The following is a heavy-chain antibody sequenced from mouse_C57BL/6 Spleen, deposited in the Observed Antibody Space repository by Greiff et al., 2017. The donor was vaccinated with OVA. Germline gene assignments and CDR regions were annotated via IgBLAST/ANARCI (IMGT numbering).Heavy chain of an antibody. Sequence: VMLVESGAELVKPGASVKMSCKASGYTFTTYPIEWMKQNHGKSLEWIGNFHPYNDDTKYNEKFKGKATLTVEKSSSTVYLELSRLTSDDSAVYYCARGDYYGSSYFDYWGQGTTLTVSS. CDR2: FHPYNDDT. CDR1: GYTFTTYP. CDR3: ARGDYYGSSYFDY. D-gene: IGHD1-1*01. V-gene: IGHV1-47*01. J-gene: IGHJ2*01.